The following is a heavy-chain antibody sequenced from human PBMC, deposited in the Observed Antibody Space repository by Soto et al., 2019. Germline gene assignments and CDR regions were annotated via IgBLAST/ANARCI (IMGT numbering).Heavy chain of an antibody. V-gene: IGHV4-4*02. CDR1: GGSISSANW. CDR3: ARLSFSYGVDV. CDR2: SYHGGSS. Sequence: SETLSLTCAVSGGSISSANWCTCGRPPPGEVLEWIGESYHGGSSSYTPSLKSRVTLSRDKSKNHFSLNLTSVTAADPAVYYCARLSFSYGVDVWGQGTTVTVSS. J-gene: IGHJ6*02.